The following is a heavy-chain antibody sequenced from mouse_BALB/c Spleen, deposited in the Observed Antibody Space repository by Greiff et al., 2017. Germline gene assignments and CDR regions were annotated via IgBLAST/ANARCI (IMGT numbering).Heavy chain of an antibody. CDR1: GYTFTSYW. V-gene: IGHV1S22*01. J-gene: IGHJ3*01. CDR3: TRSVFAY. Sequence: VKQSCKASGYTFTSYWMHWVKQRPGQGLEWIGNIYPGSGSTNYDEKFKSKATLTVDTSSSTAYMQLSSLTSEDSAVYYCTRSVFAYWGQGTLVTVSA. CDR2: IYPGSGST.